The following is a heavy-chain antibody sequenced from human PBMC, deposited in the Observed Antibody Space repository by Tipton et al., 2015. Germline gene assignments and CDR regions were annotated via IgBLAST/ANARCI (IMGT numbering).Heavy chain of an antibody. V-gene: IGHV4-34*01. J-gene: IGHJ2*01. D-gene: IGHD3-9*01. CDR2: VNHSGNT. CDR3: ARGDDILAYLYFDL. Sequence: LRLSCAASGFLFNTYCMTWVRQPPGKGLEWIGEVNHSGNTNYNPSLESRFIISEDTSKNQFSLTVFSVTAADTAVYYCARGDDILAYLYFDLWGRGTLVSVSS. CDR1: GFLFNTYC.